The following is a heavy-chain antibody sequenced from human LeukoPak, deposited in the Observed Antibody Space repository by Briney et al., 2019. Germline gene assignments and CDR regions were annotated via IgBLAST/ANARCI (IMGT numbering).Heavy chain of an antibody. V-gene: IGHV4-59*12. D-gene: IGHD2-15*01. CDR1: GGSISSYY. CDR3: ARVWYRNYYYYYYMDV. J-gene: IGHJ6*03. Sequence: TSETLSLTCTVSGGSISSYYWSWIRQPPGKGLEWIGYIYYSGSTNYNPSLKSRVTISVDTSKNQFSLKLSSVTAADTAVYYCARVWYRNYYYYYYMDVWGKGTTVTVSS. CDR2: IYYSGST.